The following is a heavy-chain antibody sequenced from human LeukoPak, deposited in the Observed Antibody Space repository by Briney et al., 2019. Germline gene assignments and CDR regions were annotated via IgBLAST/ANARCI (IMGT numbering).Heavy chain of an antibody. Sequence: PSETLSLTCALSGGPISSGGYSWSWIRQPPGKGLEWIGYIYHSGSTYYNPSLKSRVTISVDRSKNQFSLKLSSVTAADTAVYYCARGLSQQLVSYWFDPWGQGTLVTVSS. J-gene: IGHJ5*02. CDR2: IYHSGST. CDR1: GGPISSGGYS. D-gene: IGHD6-13*01. CDR3: ARGLSQQLVSYWFDP. V-gene: IGHV4-30-2*01.